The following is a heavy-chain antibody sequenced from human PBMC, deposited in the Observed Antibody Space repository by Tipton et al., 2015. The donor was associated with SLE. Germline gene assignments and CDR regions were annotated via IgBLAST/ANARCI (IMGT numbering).Heavy chain of an antibody. CDR1: GGSISRGSYY. CDR2: VYTSGRT. J-gene: IGHJ3*02. CDR3: ARGGLGFCTSGTCYDVTDI. V-gene: IGHV4-61*02. D-gene: IGHD2-2*01. Sequence: TLSLTRTVSGGSISRGSYYWSWIRQPAGKGLEWSGRVYTSGRTNFNPSHRSRVTISRATSKNQFSVNLRSVTAADTAIYYCARGGLGFCTSGTCYDVTDIWGQGIMVTVSS.